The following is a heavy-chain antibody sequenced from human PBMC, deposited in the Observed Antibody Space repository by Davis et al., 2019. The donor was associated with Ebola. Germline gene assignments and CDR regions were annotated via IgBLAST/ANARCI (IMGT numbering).Heavy chain of an antibody. CDR1: GYTLTELS. Sequence: ASVKVSCKVSGYTLTELSMHWVRQAPGKGLEWMGGFDPEDGETIYAQKFQGRVTMTEDTSTDTAYMELRSLRSEDTAVYYCAAGVTVATRWVEYWGQGTLVTVSS. CDR2: FDPEDGET. CDR3: AAGVTVATRWVEY. V-gene: IGHV1-24*01. J-gene: IGHJ4*02. D-gene: IGHD5-12*01.